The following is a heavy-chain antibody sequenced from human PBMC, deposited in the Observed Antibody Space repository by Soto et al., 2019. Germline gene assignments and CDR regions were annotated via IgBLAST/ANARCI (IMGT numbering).Heavy chain of an antibody. CDR2: ITHDGSMQ. J-gene: IGHJ4*02. Sequence: GGSLRLSCAVSGFIFSNYGMHWVRQAPGKGLEWVAGITHDGSMQYYAGSVKGRFTISRHNSKNTLYLQMNSLRGEDTAVYYCARGELGRIAALDYWGQGTLVTVSS. CDR3: ARGELGRIAALDY. D-gene: IGHD6-6*01. V-gene: IGHV3-30*03. CDR1: GFIFSNYG.